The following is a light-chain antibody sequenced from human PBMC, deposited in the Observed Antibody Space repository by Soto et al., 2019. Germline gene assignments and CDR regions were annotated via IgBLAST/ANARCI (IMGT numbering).Light chain of an antibody. J-gene: IGKJ2*01. CDR2: DAS. CDR3: QQYNSYSGT. Sequence: DIQMTQSPSTLSASVGDRVTITCRASQSISNWLAWYQQKPGKAPKLLIYDASSLESGVPSRFSGSGSGTEFTLTISSLQPDDLATYSCQQYNSYSGTFGQGTKLEIK. CDR1: QSISNW. V-gene: IGKV1-5*01.